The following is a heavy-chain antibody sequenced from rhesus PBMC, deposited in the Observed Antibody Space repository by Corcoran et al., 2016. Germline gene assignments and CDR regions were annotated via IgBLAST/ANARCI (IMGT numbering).Heavy chain of an antibody. Sequence: QVQLQESGPAVVKPSQTLSLICVVPGGYISRSNCWDWSRHSPGKGLEWSGGIYGSAASTVYSPSLKRRVTLSIDTSKNQFSLKLSSVTAAATAVYFCARHLGSSYGWRFDVWGAGVLVTVSS. J-gene: IGHJ5-1*01. V-gene: IGHV4-93*02. CDR2: IYGSAAST. CDR3: ARHLGSSYGWRFDV. CDR1: GGYISRSNC. D-gene: IGHD6-43*01.